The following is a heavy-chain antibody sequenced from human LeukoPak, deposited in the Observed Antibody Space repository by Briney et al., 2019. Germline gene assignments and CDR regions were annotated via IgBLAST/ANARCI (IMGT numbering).Heavy chain of an antibody. CDR3: AKGLYGQYDFWSGYSGPIDY. D-gene: IGHD3-3*01. CDR2: ISWDGGST. V-gene: IGHV3-43D*03. Sequence: PGGSLRLSCAASGFTFDDYAMHWVRQAPGKGLEWVSLISWDGGSTHYADSVKGRFTISRDNSKNSLYLQMNSLRAEDTALYYRAKGLYGQYDFWSGYSGPIDYWGQGTLVTVSS. J-gene: IGHJ4*02. CDR1: GFTFDDYA.